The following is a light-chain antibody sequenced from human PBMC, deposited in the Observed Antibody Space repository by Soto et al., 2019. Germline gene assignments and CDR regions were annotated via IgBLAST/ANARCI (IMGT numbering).Light chain of an antibody. J-gene: IGKJ2*03. CDR1: QSVTSY. Sequence: EIVLTQSPATLSLSPGERATLSCRASQSVTSYLAWYQQKPGQAPRLLSYDASNRATGIPARFSGSGSGTDFTLTISDLEPEDFAVYYGQQRSNWPAYSFGQGTKLEIK. CDR3: QQRSNWPAYS. CDR2: DAS. V-gene: IGKV3-11*01.